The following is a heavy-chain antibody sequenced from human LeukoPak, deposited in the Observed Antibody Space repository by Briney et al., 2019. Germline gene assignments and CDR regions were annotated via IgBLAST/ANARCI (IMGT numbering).Heavy chain of an antibody. CDR2: ISSSSSYI. J-gene: IGHJ4*02. Sequence: GGSLRLSCAASGFTFSSYSMNWVRQAPEKGLEWVSSISSSSSYIYYADSVKGRFTISRDNAKNSLYLQMNSLRAEDTAVYYCAREILDGGDCYDYWGQGTLVTVSS. CDR1: GFTFSSYS. D-gene: IGHD2-21*01. V-gene: IGHV3-21*01. CDR3: AREILDGGDCYDY.